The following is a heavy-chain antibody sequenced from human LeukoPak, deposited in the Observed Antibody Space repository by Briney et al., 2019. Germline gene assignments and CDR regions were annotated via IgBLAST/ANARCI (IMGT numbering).Heavy chain of an antibody. Sequence: GGSLRLSCSASGFTFSSYAMSWVRQAPGKGLEWVSAISGSGDNTHYADSVKGRFTISRDNSQSTLYLQMNSLRAGDTAVYYCATDFYRGRQFDYWGQGTLVTVSS. CDR3: ATDFYRGRQFDY. V-gene: IGHV3-23*01. D-gene: IGHD2/OR15-2a*01. CDR2: ISGSGDNT. CDR1: GFTFSSYA. J-gene: IGHJ4*02.